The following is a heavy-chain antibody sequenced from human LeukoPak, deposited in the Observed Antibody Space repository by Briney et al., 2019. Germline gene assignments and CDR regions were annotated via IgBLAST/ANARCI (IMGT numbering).Heavy chain of an antibody. CDR3: AKLGADSSAWYGFDY. D-gene: IGHD6-19*01. Sequence: PETLSLTCTVSGGSISSYYWSWIRQPPGKGLEWIGYSYYTGSTDYNPSLKSRVTTSVDTSKNQFSLKLSSVTAADTAVYYCAKLGADSSAWYGFDYWGQGTLVTVSS. V-gene: IGHV4-59*08. J-gene: IGHJ4*02. CDR1: GGSISSYY. CDR2: SYYTGST.